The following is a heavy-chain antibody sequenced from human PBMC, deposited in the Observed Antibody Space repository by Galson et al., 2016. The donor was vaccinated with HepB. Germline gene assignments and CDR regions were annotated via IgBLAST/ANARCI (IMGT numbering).Heavy chain of an antibody. CDR3: AKEGKSSIGVGARGYFFDD. J-gene: IGHJ4*02. V-gene: IGHV1-18*01. Sequence: SVKVSCKASGYTFNTYGISWVRQAPGQGLEWMAWISASNGYVNYAQKFQGRVSMTTDTSTSTAYMELTSLKSEDTAVYYCAKEGKSSIGVGARGYFFDDWGQGTLVTVSS. CDR1: GYTFNTYG. CDR2: ISASNGYV. D-gene: IGHD1-26*01.